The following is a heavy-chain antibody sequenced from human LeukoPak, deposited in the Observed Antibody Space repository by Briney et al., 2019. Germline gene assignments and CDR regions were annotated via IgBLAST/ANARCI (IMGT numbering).Heavy chain of an antibody. J-gene: IGHJ4*02. V-gene: IGHV1-18*01. D-gene: IGHD3-3*01. Sequence: GASVKVSCKASGYTFTSYGISWVRQAPGQGLEWMGWISAYNGNTNYAQKLQGRVTMTRDTSTSTVYMELSSLRSEDTAVYYCARGSSIFGVVENWGQGTLVTVSS. CDR1: GYTFTSYG. CDR3: ARGSSIFGVVEN. CDR2: ISAYNGNT.